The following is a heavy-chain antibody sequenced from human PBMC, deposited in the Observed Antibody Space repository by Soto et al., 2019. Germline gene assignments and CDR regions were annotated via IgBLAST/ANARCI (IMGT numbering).Heavy chain of an antibody. CDR3: ARVTKDSSGYYIDY. D-gene: IGHD3-22*01. CDR1: GFTFSSYG. V-gene: IGHV3-33*01. J-gene: IGHJ4*02. CDR2: IWYDGSNK. Sequence: ESVGGVVQPGRSLRLSCAASGFTFSSYGMHWVRQAPGKGLEWVAVIWYDGSNKYYADSVKGRFTISRDNSKNTLYLQMNSLRAEDTAVYYCARVTKDSSGYYIDYWGQGTLVTVSS.